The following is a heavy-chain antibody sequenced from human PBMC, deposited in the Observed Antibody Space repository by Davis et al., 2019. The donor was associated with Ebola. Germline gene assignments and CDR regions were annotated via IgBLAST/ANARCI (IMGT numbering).Heavy chain of an antibody. J-gene: IGHJ4*02. CDR3: ARVGAYSSGWPYFDY. CDR2: ISAYNGNT. V-gene: IGHV1-18*01. D-gene: IGHD6-19*01. CDR1: GYTFTSYG. Sequence: AASVKVSCKASGYTFTSYGISWVRQAPGQGLEWMGWISAYNGNTNYAQKFQGRVTMTRDTSTSTVYMELSSLRSEDTAVYYCARVGAYSSGWPYFDYWGQGTLVTVSS.